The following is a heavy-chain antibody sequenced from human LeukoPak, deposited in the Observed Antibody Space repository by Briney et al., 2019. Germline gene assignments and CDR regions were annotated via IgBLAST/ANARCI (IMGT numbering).Heavy chain of an antibody. CDR2: TYYRSKWYN. D-gene: IGHD2-2*01. CDR1: GDSVSSNSAA. V-gene: IGHV6-1*01. Sequence: SQTLSLTCAISGDSVSSNSAAWNWIRQSPSRGLEWLGRTYYRSKWYNDYAVSVKSRITINPDTSKNQFSLQLNSVTPEDTAVYYCARDRSRGVPAAIDDAFDIWGQGTMVTVSS. J-gene: IGHJ3*02. CDR3: ARDRSRGVPAAIDDAFDI.